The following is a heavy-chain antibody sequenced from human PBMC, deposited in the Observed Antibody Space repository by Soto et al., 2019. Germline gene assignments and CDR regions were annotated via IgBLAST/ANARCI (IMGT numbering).Heavy chain of an antibody. CDR2: ISGSGGST. D-gene: IGHD3-22*01. V-gene: IGHV3-23*01. J-gene: IGHJ6*02. CDR1: GFTFSSYA. Sequence: PGGSLRLSCAASGFTFSSYAMSWVRQAPGEGLEWVSAISGSGGSTYYADSVKGRFTISRDNSKNTLYLQMNSLRAEDTAVYYCAKRDTMIVVVILHYGMDVWGQGTTVTVSS. CDR3: AKRDTMIVVVILHYGMDV.